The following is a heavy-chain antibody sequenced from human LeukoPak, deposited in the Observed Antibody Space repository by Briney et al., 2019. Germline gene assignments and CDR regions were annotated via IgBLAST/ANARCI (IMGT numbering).Heavy chain of an antibody. CDR2: INHSGYT. D-gene: IGHD4/OR15-4a*01. V-gene: IGHV4-34*01. CDR1: GGSFDDYY. Sequence: PSETLSLTCAVYGGSFDDYYWSWVRQTPGKGLEWIGEINHSGYTNDSPSLKSRVTLSIDTSRKQFSPNLRSVTVADTGIYYCTRMTMGHDYWGQGTLVTVSS. CDR3: TRMTMGHDY. J-gene: IGHJ4*02.